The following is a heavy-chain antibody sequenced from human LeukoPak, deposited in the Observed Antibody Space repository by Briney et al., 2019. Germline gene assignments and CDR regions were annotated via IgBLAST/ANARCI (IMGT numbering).Heavy chain of an antibody. CDR2: INPNSGDT. Sequence: ASVKVSCKASGYTFTGYHMHWVRQAPGQGLEWMGRINPNSGDTNYAQKFQGRVTMTRDTSISTAYMELSRLRSDDTAVYYCAASLVIYYYYGMDVWGQGTTVTVSS. J-gene: IGHJ6*02. D-gene: IGHD3-16*02. CDR1: GYTFTGYH. CDR3: AASLVIYYYYGMDV. V-gene: IGHV1-2*06.